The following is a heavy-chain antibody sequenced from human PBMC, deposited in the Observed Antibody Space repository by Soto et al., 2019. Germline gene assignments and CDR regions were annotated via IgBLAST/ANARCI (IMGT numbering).Heavy chain of an antibody. Sequence: ASVKVSCKASGYTFTGYYMHLVRQAPGQAREWMGWINPNSGGTNYAQKLQGRVTITADESTSTAYMELSSLRSEDTAVYYCARAAWAYYDSSGYLRYDAFDIWGQGTMVTVSS. CDR3: ARAAWAYYDSSGYLRYDAFDI. CDR2: INPNSGGT. J-gene: IGHJ3*02. D-gene: IGHD3-22*01. CDR1: GYTFTGYY. V-gene: IGHV1-2*02.